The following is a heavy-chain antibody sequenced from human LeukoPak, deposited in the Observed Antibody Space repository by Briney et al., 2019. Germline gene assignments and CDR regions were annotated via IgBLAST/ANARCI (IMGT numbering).Heavy chain of an antibody. V-gene: IGHV3-11*05. Sequence: PGGSLRLSCAASGFTFSDYYMSWIRQAPGKGLEWVSYISSSSSYTNYADSVKGRFTISRDHSRNTLYLQMNSLRAEDTALYYCAKDRRYYDGSGYYFFDYWGQGTLVTVSS. J-gene: IGHJ4*02. CDR2: ISSSSSYT. D-gene: IGHD3-22*01. CDR3: AKDRRYYDGSGYYFFDY. CDR1: GFTFSDYY.